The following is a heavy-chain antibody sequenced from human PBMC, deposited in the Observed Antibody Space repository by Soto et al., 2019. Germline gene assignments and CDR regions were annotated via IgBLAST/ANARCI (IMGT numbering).Heavy chain of an antibody. CDR3: VNGGIVVVITEFDY. CDR1: GFTFSSYA. D-gene: IGHD3-22*01. J-gene: IGHJ4*02. Sequence: GGSLRLSCSASGFTFSSYAMHWVRQAPGKGLEYVSAISSNGGSTYYADSVKDRFTISRDNSKNTLYLQMSSLRAEDTAVYYCVNGGIVVVITEFDYWGQGTLVTVSS. V-gene: IGHV3-64D*08. CDR2: ISSNGGST.